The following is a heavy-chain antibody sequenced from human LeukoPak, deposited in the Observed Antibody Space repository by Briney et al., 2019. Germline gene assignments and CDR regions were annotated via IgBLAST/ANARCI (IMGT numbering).Heavy chain of an antibody. CDR1: GFTFSSYG. CDR3: AKEGVSYDILTGYYYYYGMDV. J-gene: IGHJ6*02. Sequence: GRSLRLSCAASGFTFSSYGMHWVRQAPGKGLEWVAVISYDGSNKYYADSVKGRFTISRDNSKNTLYLQMNSLRAEDTAVYYCAKEGVSYDILTGYYYYYGMDVWGQGTTVTVSS. V-gene: IGHV3-30*18. CDR2: ISYDGSNK. D-gene: IGHD3-9*01.